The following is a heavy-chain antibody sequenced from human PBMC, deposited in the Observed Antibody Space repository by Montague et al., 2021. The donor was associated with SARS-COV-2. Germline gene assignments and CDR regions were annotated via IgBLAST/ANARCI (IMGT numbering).Heavy chain of an antibody. CDR3: ARQPQELDENYFDN. CDR2: ISSSSSTI. Sequence: SLRLSCAASGFTFSSYEMNWVRQAPGKGLEWVSYISSSSSTIYHADSVKGRFTISRDNAKNSLYLQMNSLRAEDTAIYYCARQPQELDENYFDNWGQGTLVTVSS. D-gene: IGHD1-1*01. CDR1: GFTFSSYE. V-gene: IGHV3-48*03. J-gene: IGHJ4*02.